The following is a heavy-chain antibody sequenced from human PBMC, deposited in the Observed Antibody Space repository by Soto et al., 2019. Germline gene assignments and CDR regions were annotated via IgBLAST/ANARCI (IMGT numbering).Heavy chain of an antibody. CDR2: IYYSGST. J-gene: IGHJ4*02. CDR3: ASSTGLCFGESYFDY. CDR1: GGSISSYY. Sequence: QVQLQESGPGLVKPSETLSLTCTVSGGSISSYYWSWIRQPPGKGLEWIGYIYYSGSTNYNPSLKSRVTISVDTSKNQFSLKLSSVTAADTAVYYCASSTGLCFGESYFDYWGQGTLVTVSS. D-gene: IGHD3-10*01. V-gene: IGHV4-59*01.